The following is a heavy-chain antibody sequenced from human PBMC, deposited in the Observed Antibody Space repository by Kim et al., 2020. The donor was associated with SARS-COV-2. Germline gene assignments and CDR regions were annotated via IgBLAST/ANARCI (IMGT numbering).Heavy chain of an antibody. Sequence: GGSLRLSCAVSGFTFSSNWMSWVRQAPGKGLEWVAKIKEDGSERYYVNSVEGRFTISRDNAKNSLYLQMNSLRAEDTGVYYCARDRTYSLDYWGQGTPVTVSS. CDR3: ARDRTYSLDY. CDR1: GFTFSSNW. J-gene: IGHJ4*02. V-gene: IGHV3-7*01. D-gene: IGHD2-15*01. CDR2: IKEDGSER.